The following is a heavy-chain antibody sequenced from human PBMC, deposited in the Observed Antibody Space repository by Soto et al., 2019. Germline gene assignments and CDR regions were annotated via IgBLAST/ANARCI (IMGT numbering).Heavy chain of an antibody. Sequence: EVQLVESGGGLVQPGGSLRLSCAASGFTFSSYSMNWVRQAPGKWLEWVSYISSSSSTIYYADSVKGRFTISRDNAKNSLYLQMNSLRDEDTAVYYCARDASGTRGYYFDYWGQGTLVTVSS. J-gene: IGHJ4*02. CDR2: ISSSSSTI. V-gene: IGHV3-48*02. CDR3: ARDASGTRGYYFDY. D-gene: IGHD1-26*01. CDR1: GFTFSSYS.